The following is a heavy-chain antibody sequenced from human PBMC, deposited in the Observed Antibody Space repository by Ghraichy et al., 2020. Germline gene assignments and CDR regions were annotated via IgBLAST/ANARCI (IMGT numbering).Heavy chain of an antibody. Sequence: SGPTLVKPTQTLTLTCTFSGFSLSTSGVGVGWIRQPPGKALEWLALIYWNDDKRYSPSLKSRLTITKDTSKNQVVLTITNMDPVDTATYYCAHVPIYYGSGSYHPIYFDYWGQGTLVTVSS. CDR2: IYWNDDK. V-gene: IGHV2-5*01. D-gene: IGHD3-10*01. CDR3: AHVPIYYGSGSYHPIYFDY. J-gene: IGHJ4*02. CDR1: GFSLSTSGVG.